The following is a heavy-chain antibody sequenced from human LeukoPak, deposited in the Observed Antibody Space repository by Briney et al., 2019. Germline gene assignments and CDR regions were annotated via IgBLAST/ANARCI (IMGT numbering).Heavy chain of an antibody. J-gene: IGHJ3*02. Sequence: PGGSLRLSCAASGFTFSSYSMNWVRQAPVKGLEWVSYISSSSSTIYYADSVKGRFTISRDNAKNSLYLQMNSLRDEDTAVYYCARSTTVTTCWDLWAFDTWGQGTMVTVSS. D-gene: IGHD4-17*01. CDR3: ARSTTVTTCWDLWAFDT. V-gene: IGHV3-48*02. CDR2: ISSSSSTI. CDR1: GFTFSSYS.